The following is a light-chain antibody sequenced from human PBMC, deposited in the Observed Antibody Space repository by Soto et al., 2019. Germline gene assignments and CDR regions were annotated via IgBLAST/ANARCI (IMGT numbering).Light chain of an antibody. Sequence: DIRMTQSPSSLSASVGDTVTITCRASQSISSHLNWYQQKPGKAPNLLMYTASNLQSGVPSRFSGSGSGTDFTLTISSLQPEDFATYFCQQTNTAPWTFGQGTKVDIK. V-gene: IGKV1-39*01. CDR3: QQTNTAPWT. CDR2: TAS. CDR1: QSISSH. J-gene: IGKJ1*01.